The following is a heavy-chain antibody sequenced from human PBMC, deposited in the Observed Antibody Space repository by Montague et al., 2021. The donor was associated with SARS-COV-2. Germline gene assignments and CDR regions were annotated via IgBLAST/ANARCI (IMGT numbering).Heavy chain of an antibody. CDR2: IRSKKDSGRR. CDR1: GFTFSDAW. CDR3: TTVDDILAGFSSLFDL. D-gene: IGHD3-9*01. J-gene: IGHJ2*01. V-gene: IGHV3-15*05. Sequence: SLRLSCAASGFTFSDAWMSWVRQPPGKGLEWVGRIRSKKDSGRRDYCAPVKGKFTIPRDDSKSTLYLQMNNLQAEDTAIYYCTTVDDILAGFSSLFDLWGRGALVPVSS.